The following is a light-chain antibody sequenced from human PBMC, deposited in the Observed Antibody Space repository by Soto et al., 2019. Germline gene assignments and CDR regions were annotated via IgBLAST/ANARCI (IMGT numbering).Light chain of an antibody. Sequence: EIVLSQSPATLSLSPGERATLSCRASQSVSSYLAWYQQKPGQAPRLLIYDASNRATGIPARFSGSGSGTDFTLTSSSLEAEDSAVYYCQQRSNWPSFGQGTKVEIK. J-gene: IGKJ1*01. CDR1: QSVSSY. CDR3: QQRSNWPS. V-gene: IGKV3-11*01. CDR2: DAS.